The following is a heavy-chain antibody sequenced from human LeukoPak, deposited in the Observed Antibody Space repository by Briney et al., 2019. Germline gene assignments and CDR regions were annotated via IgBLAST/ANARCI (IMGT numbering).Heavy chain of an antibody. J-gene: IGHJ4*02. V-gene: IGHV1-69*13. Sequence: SVKVSCKASGGTFCTYAVSWVRQAPGQGLEWMGGIIPIFGKADYAQKFQDRVTITADESTSTAYMELSSLRSEDTALYYCARDGSGYYTDYWGQGTLVTVSS. D-gene: IGHD3-22*01. CDR1: GGTFCTYA. CDR2: IIPIFGKA. CDR3: ARDGSGYYTDY.